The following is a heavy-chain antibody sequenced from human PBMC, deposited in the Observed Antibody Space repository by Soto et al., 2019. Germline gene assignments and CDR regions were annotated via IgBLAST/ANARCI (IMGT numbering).Heavy chain of an antibody. CDR1: GYSFAPYG. CDR3: ATEPIYYNDGSGYYPLGH. Sequence: QVQLVQSGAEVKKPGASVKVSCKASGYSFAPYGSTWGRQAPGQGLEGVEWISAHNGDTHYSQKFQGRVTLTTDTSTNTGYMELRSLTSDDTAVYFCATEPIYYNDGSGYYPLGHWGQGTLVTVSS. J-gene: IGHJ4*02. V-gene: IGHV1-18*04. CDR2: ISAHNGDT. D-gene: IGHD3-22*01.